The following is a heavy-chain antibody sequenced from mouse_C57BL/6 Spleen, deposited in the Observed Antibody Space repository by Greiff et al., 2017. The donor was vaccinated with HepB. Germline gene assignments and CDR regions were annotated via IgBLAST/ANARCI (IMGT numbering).Heavy chain of an antibody. CDR2: SRNKANDYTT. V-gene: IGHV7-1*01. Sequence: EVKLVDSGGGLVQSGRSLRLSCATSGFTFSDFYMEWVRQAPGKGLEWIAASRNKANDYTTEYSASVKGRFIVSRDTSQSILYLQMNALRAEDTAIYYCARDGDDGYYQGWYFDVWGTGTTVTVSS. CDR1: GFTFSDFY. CDR3: ARDGDDGYYQGWYFDV. D-gene: IGHD2-3*01. J-gene: IGHJ1*03.